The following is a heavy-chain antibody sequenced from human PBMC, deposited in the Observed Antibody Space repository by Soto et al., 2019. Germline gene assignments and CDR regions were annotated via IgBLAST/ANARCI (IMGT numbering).Heavy chain of an antibody. CDR3: AREKELMVYANAFDI. Sequence: GGSLRLSCAASGFTFSSYAMHWVRPAPGKGLEWVAVISYDGSNKYYADSVKGRFTISRDNAKNSLYLQMNSLRAEDTAVYYCAREKELMVYANAFDIWGQGTMVTVSS. CDR2: ISYDGSNK. V-gene: IGHV3-30-3*01. D-gene: IGHD2-8*01. CDR1: GFTFSSYA. J-gene: IGHJ3*02.